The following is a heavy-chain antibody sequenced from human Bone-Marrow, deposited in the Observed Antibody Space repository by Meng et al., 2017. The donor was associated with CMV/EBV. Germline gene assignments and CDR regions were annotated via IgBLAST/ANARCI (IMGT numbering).Heavy chain of an antibody. CDR1: GYTFTTYY. CDR3: ARDNSGFDC. Sequence: ASVKVSCKVSGYTFTTYYMHWVRQAPGQGLEWMGVIHPSDGGTTYAQKFQGRVTMTRDTSTSTIYMELSSLRSEDTAVYYCARDNSGFDCWGQGTLVTVSS. V-gene: IGHV1-46*01. CDR2: IHPSDGGT. D-gene: IGHD1-26*01. J-gene: IGHJ4*02.